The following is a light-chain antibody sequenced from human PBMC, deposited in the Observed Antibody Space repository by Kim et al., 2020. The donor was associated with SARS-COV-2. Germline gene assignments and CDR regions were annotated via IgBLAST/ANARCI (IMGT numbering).Light chain of an antibody. V-gene: IGKV1-5*01. CDR3: QQYNSYSYT. CDR2: DAS. Sequence: DIQMTQSPSTLSASVGDRVTITCRVSQSISSWLAWYQQKPGKAPKLLIYDASSLKSGVPSRFSGSGSGTEFTLTISSLQPDDFATYYCQQYNSYSYTFGQGTKLEI. CDR1: QSISSW. J-gene: IGKJ2*01.